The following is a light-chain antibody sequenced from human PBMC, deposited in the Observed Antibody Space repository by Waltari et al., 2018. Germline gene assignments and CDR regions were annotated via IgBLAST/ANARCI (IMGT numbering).Light chain of an antibody. CDR3: SSYTSSSTLLYV. CDR2: EVS. V-gene: IGLV2-14*01. J-gene: IGLJ1*01. Sequence: QSALTQPASVSGSPGQSITISCTGTSSDVGGYNYVSWYQQHPGKAPKLIIYEVSNRPSGVSNRFSGSKSGNTASLTISGLQAEDEADYYYSSYTSSSTLLYVFGTGTKVTVL. CDR1: SSDVGGYNY.